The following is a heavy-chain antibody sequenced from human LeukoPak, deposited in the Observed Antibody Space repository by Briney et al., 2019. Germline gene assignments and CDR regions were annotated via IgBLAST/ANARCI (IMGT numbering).Heavy chain of an antibody. CDR3: ASSYYYGSGSLGY. V-gene: IGHV1-69*13. D-gene: IGHD3-10*01. Sequence: SVKVSCKASGGTFSSYAISWVRQAPGQGLEWMGGIIPIFGTANYAQKFQGRVTITADESTSTAYMELSSLRSEDAAVYYCASSYYYGSGSLGYWGQGTLVTVSS. CDR1: GGTFSSYA. J-gene: IGHJ4*02. CDR2: IIPIFGTA.